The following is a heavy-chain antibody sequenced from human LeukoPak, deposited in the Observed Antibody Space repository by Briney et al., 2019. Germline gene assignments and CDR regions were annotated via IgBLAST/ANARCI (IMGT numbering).Heavy chain of an antibody. J-gene: IGHJ4*02. CDR1: GGSTSSSY. CDR3: ARDEYYYGSGSYHY. V-gene: IGHV4-59*01. CDR2: ISSGGGA. Sequence: SETLSLTCSVSGGSTSSSYWSWIRQSPGEQLEHIAYISSGGGATYNPSLRGRVIISRDTSKNQVSLNLTSVTAADTAVYYCARDEYYYGSGSYHYWGQGTLVTVSS. D-gene: IGHD3-10*01.